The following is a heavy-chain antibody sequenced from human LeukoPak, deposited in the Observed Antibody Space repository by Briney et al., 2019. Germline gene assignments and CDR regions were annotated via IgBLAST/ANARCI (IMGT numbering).Heavy chain of an antibody. J-gene: IGHJ4*02. CDR1: GGSFRGYY. D-gene: IGHD4-17*01. CDR2: INHSGST. CDR3: ARAGPTVTLTPFDY. V-gene: IGHV4-34*01. Sequence: KPSETLSLTCAVYGGSFRGYYWSWIRQPPGEGVEWIGEINHSGSTNYHPSLKSRVTISVDTSKNQFSLKLSSVTAADTAVYYCARAGPTVTLTPFDYWGQGTLVTVSS.